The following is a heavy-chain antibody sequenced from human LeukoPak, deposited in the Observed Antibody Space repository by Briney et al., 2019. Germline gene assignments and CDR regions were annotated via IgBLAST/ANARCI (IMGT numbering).Heavy chain of an antibody. D-gene: IGHD3-10*01. CDR3: TTDLGLTMIRGVIVS. CDR1: GFTFANAW. Sequence: GGSLRLSCAASGFTFANAWMNWVRQAPGKGRAWVGRIKSKGDGETTDYAAPVKGRFTMSRDDSKSTVYLQMNYLEAEDTAVYYCTTDLGLTMIRGVIVSWGQGALVTVSS. CDR2: IKSKGDGETT. V-gene: IGHV3-15*01. J-gene: IGHJ5*01.